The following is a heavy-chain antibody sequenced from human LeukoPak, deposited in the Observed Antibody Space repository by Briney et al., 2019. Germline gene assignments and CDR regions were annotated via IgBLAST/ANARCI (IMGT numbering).Heavy chain of an antibody. V-gene: IGHV4-59*01. D-gene: IGHD6-13*01. CDR1: GGSISSYY. J-gene: IGHJ5*02. CDR2: IYYSGST. Sequence: PSETLSLTCTVSGGSISSYYWSWIRQPPGKGLEWIGYIYYSGSTNYNPSLKSRVTISVDTSKNQFSLKLSSVTAADTAVYYCASEMQQHWFDPWGQGTLVTVSS. CDR3: ASEMQQHWFDP.